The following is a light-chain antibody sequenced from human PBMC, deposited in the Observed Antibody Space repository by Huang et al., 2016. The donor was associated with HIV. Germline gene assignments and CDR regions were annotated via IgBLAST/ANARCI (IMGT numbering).Light chain of an antibody. CDR3: HQYDNWREWT. J-gene: IGKJ1*01. CDR2: AAS. V-gene: IGKV3-15*01. Sequence: EIVMAQSPATLSVSPGERATLSCRASQNMGSNLAWYQQKPGQAPRLRIYAASARASGVPARFSGSASGTGYTLTISSLQSEDFAVYYCHQYDNWREWTFGQGTKVEIK. CDR1: QNMGSN.